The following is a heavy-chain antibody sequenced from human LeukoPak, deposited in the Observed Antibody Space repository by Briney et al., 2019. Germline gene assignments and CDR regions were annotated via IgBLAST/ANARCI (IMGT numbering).Heavy chain of an antibody. Sequence: PGGSLRPSCAVSGFTFSFYGMNWVRQAPGKGLEWVSYISSNSRTVEYADSVKGRLTISRDNAKNSLYLQMNTLRAEDTAVYYCARMYSSGWYYFDYWGQGTLVTVSS. V-gene: IGHV3-48*01. CDR1: GFTFSFYG. CDR3: ARMYSSGWYYFDY. D-gene: IGHD6-19*01. J-gene: IGHJ4*02. CDR2: ISSNSRTV.